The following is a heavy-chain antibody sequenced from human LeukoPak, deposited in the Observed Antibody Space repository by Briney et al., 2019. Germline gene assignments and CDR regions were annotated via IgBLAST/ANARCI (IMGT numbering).Heavy chain of an antibody. CDR2: INPNSGGT. J-gene: IGHJ4*02. D-gene: IGHD3-3*01. CDR3: ACDFGVVNPGPP. Sequence: GASVKVSCKASGYTFTGYYMHWVRQAPGQGLEWMGWINPNSGGTNYAQKFQGWVTMTRDTSISTAYMELSRLRSDDTAVYYCACDFGVVNPGPPWGQGTLVTVSS. CDR1: GYTFTGYY. V-gene: IGHV1-2*04.